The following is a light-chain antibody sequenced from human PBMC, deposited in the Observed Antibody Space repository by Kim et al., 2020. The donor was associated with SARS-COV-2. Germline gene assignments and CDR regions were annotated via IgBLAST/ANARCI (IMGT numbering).Light chain of an antibody. CDR3: QQRNNWPLT. CDR2: VTS. J-gene: IGKJ4*01. Sequence: LSTWERATLSCRASQPFTKFFGWYQQKPGHAPRLLIYVTSIRATDIPARFSGSGSGTDFTLTISSIEPEDFATCYCQQRNNWPLTFGGGTKVDIK. V-gene: IGKV3-11*01. CDR1: QPFTKF.